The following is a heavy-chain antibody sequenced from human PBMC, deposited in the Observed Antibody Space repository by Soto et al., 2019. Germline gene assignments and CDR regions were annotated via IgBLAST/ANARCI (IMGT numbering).Heavy chain of an antibody. V-gene: IGHV3-23*01. D-gene: IGHD6-19*01. J-gene: IGHJ6*02. Sequence: GGSLRLSCAASGFTFSSYAMSWVRQAPGKGLEWVSAISGSGGSTYYADSVKGRFTISRDNSKNTLYLQMNSLRAEDTAVYYCAKDLAVALPYYYYYGMDVWGQGTTVTVSS. CDR3: AKDLAVALPYYYYYGMDV. CDR1: GFTFSSYA. CDR2: ISGSGGST.